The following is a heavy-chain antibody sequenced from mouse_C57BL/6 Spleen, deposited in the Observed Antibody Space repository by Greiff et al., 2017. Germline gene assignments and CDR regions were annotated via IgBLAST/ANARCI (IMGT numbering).Heavy chain of an antibody. D-gene: IGHD4-1*01. Sequence: QVQLQQPGTELVKPGASVKLSCKASGYTFSSYWMHWVKQRPGQGLEWIGNINPSNGGTNYNEKFKSKATLTVDKSSSTAYMQLSSLTSEDSAVYYCARGLNWDLHFDYWGQGTTLTVSS. CDR2: INPSNGGT. J-gene: IGHJ2*01. CDR3: ARGLNWDLHFDY. V-gene: IGHV1-53*01. CDR1: GYTFSSYW.